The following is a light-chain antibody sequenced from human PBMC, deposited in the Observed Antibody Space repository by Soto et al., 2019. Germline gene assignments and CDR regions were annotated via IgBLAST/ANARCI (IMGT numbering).Light chain of an antibody. Sequence: QSVLTQPASVSGSPGQSITISCTGTSSDVGGYNYVSWYQQHPGKAPKLMIYDVSNRPSGVSNRFSGSKSGNTASLTISGLQAEDKADYYCSSYTSSSTFFGTGTKVPVL. CDR3: SSYTSSSTF. CDR2: DVS. V-gene: IGLV2-14*01. J-gene: IGLJ1*01. CDR1: SSDVGGYNY.